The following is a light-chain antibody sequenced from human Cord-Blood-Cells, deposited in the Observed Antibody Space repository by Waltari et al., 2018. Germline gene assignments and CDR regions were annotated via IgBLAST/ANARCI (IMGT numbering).Light chain of an antibody. CDR2: WAS. J-gene: IGKJ3*01. V-gene: IGKV4-1*01. Sequence: DIVMTQSPDSLAVSLGVRATLNCKSSQSVLYSSNNKNYLAWYQQTPGQPPKLLIYWASNRESGVPDRCSGRGSGADFTLTISSLQAEDVAVYDCQQYYSTPFTFGPGTKVDIK. CDR1: QSVLYSSNNKNY. CDR3: QQYYSTPFT.